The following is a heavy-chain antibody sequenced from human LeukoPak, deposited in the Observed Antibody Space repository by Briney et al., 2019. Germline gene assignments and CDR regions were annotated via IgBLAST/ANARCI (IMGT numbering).Heavy chain of an antibody. CDR2: ISSSGSTI. CDR1: GFTFSSYS. CDR3: ARDLLLWFGELFSDYYYYGMDV. J-gene: IGHJ6*02. Sequence: PGGSLRLSCAASGFTFSSYSMNWVRQAPGKGLEWVSYISSSGSTIYYADSVKGRFTISRDNAKNSLYLQMNSLRAEDTAVYYCARDLLLWFGELFSDYYYYGMDVWGQGTTVTVSS. D-gene: IGHD3-10*01. V-gene: IGHV3-48*04.